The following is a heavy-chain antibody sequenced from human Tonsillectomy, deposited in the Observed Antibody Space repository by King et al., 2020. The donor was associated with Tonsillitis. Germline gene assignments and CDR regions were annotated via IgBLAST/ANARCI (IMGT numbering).Heavy chain of an antibody. D-gene: IGHD3-3*02. CDR1: GFTFDDYA. Sequence: VQLVESGGGLVQPGRSLRLSCAASGFTFDDYAMLWVRQAPGEGLEWVSGISWNSGSIAYADSVKGRFTISRDNAKNSLYLQMNSLRAEDTALYFCSKAIALTIFGMDVWGQGTTVTVSS. CDR3: SKAIALTIFGMDV. V-gene: IGHV3-9*01. CDR2: ISWNSGSI. J-gene: IGHJ6*02.